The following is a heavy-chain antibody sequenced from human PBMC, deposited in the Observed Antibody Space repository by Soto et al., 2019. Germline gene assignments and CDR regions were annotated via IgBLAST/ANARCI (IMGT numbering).Heavy chain of an antibody. CDR3: ASGIQLWLRRINNGYSG. V-gene: IGHV1-69*12. D-gene: IGHD5-18*01. CDR2: IIPMFGTA. J-gene: IGHJ4*02. Sequence: QVRLVQSGAEVKKPESSVKVSCKAPGGTFSTYAISWVRQAPGQGLECMGGIIPMFGTANYAQRFQDRVTITADESTNTVYMELSSLRSEDTAVYFCASGIQLWLRRINNGYSGWGQGTLVTVSS. CDR1: GGTFSTYA.